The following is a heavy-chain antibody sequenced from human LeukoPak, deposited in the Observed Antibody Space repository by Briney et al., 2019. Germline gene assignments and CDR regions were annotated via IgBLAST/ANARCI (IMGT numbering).Heavy chain of an antibody. CDR3: ARHNYYDSSGYYPLGY. CDR1: GGSITSYY. Sequence: SETLSLTCTVSGGSITSYYWSWIRQPPGRGLEWIGYIYYSGITNHNPSLKSRVTISVDTSKNQFSLRLTSVTAADTAVYYCARHNYYDSSGYYPLGYWGQGTLVTVSS. D-gene: IGHD3-22*01. J-gene: IGHJ4*02. CDR2: IYYSGIT. V-gene: IGHV4-59*08.